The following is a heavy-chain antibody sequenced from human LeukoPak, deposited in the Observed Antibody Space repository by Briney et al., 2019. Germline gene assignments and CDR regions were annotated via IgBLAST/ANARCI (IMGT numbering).Heavy chain of an antibody. V-gene: IGHV3-7*01. CDR1: GFTFSSYW. CDR2: IKSDGGQK. D-gene: IGHD3-3*01. Sequence: GGSLRLSCAASGFTFSSYWMSWVRQAPGKGLEWVANIKSDGGQKYYVDSVQGRFTISRDNGKNSLFLQMNRLRAEDTAVYYCARDAWGFSSYYDPDYWGQGTLVTVTS. J-gene: IGHJ4*02. CDR3: ARDAWGFSSYYDPDY.